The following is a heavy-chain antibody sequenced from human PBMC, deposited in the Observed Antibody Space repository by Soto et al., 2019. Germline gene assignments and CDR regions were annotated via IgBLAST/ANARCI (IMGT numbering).Heavy chain of an antibody. J-gene: IGHJ4*02. Sequence: GPGPHPTSETLSLTCTVSGGSIGSYHWSWVRQPPGKGLEWIASVYYPGTPNYTPPLGSRVTISIDAPENQISLKLTSVTAADTAFYYCARDTVLTGMFDFWGQGTLVTVSS. CDR1: GGSIGSYH. CDR2: VYYPGTP. D-gene: IGHD4-17*01. CDR3: ARDTVLTGMFDF. V-gene: IGHV4-59*01.